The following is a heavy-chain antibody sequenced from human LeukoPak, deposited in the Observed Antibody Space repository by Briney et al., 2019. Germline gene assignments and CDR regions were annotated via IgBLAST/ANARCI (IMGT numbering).Heavy chain of an antibody. V-gene: IGHV3-23*01. Sequence: GGSLRLSCAASGFTFSNYVMSWVRQAPGKGLEWVSGISGSGDSTYYADSVKGRFTISRDNSKNTLYLQMNSLRVEDTAAYYCAKVRAPSGWFNSDYWGQGTLVAVSS. D-gene: IGHD6-19*01. CDR1: GFTFSNYV. CDR3: AKVRAPSGWFNSDY. CDR2: ISGSGDST. J-gene: IGHJ4*02.